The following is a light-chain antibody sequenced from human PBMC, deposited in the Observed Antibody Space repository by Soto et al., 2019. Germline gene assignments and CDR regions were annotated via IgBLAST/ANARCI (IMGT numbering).Light chain of an antibody. J-gene: IGKJ2*01. CDR3: QQYGMWYI. CDR2: DAS. Sequence: EIVLTQSPPTLSVSPGETATLSCRASQAVSSSYLAWYQQKPGQAPRVVIYDASTRAAGIPDRFSGSGYATDFTLTISSLEPEDSAVYYCQQYGMWYIFGQGTKVEIK. V-gene: IGKV3-20*01. CDR1: QAVSSSY.